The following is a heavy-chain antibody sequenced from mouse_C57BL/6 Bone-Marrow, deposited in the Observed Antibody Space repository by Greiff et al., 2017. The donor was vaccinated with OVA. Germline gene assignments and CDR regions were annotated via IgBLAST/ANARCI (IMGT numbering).Heavy chain of an antibody. CDR2: ISNLAYSI. Sequence: EVQRVESGGGLVQPGGSLKLSCAASGFTFSDYGMAWVRQAPRKGPEWVAFISNLAYSIYYADTVTGRFTISRVNAKNTLYLEMSSLGSEDTAMYYCARHDYGSSYWYFDVWGTGTTVTVSS. CDR1: GFTFSDYG. CDR3: ARHDYGSSYWYFDV. J-gene: IGHJ1*03. D-gene: IGHD1-1*01. V-gene: IGHV5-15*01.